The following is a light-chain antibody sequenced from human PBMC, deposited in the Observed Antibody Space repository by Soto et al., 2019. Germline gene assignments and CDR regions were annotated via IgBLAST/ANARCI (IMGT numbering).Light chain of an antibody. V-gene: IGKV3-20*01. CDR2: GAS. CDR3: QQYGST. J-gene: IGKJ4*01. Sequence: EIVLTQSPGTLSLSPGERATLSCRASQSVSSSYLAWYQQKPGQAPRLLIYGASSRATGIPGKFSGSVSGTDFTLTISRLESEDFAVYYCQQYGSTFGGGTKVEIK. CDR1: QSVSSSY.